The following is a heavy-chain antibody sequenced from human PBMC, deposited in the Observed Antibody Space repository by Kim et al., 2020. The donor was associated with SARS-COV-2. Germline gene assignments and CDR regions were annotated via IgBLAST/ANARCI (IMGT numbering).Heavy chain of an antibody. J-gene: IGHJ4*02. D-gene: IGHD4-17*01. CDR3: ARYATVKAYFDY. V-gene: IGHV4-39*01. Sequence: YYNPPLKSRVTISVDTSKNQFSLKLSSVTAADTAVYYCARYATVKAYFDYWGQGTLVTVSS.